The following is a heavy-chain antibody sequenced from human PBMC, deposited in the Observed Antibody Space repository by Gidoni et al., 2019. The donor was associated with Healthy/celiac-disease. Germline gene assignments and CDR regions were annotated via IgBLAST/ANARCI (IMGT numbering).Heavy chain of an antibody. CDR3: ARARGSPEAFDI. Sequence: QVQLVPSGAEVNKPGSSVNVSCKASGGTFSSYAISWVGKAPGQGLDWLGGIIPIFGTANYAQKFQGRVTITADESTSKAYMELSSLRSEDTAVYYCARARGSPEAFDIWGQGTMVTVSS. CDR1: GGTFSSYA. CDR2: IIPIFGTA. D-gene: IGHD1-26*01. J-gene: IGHJ3*02. V-gene: IGHV1-69*01.